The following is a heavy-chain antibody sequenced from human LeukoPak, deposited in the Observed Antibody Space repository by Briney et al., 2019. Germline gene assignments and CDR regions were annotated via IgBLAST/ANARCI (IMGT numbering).Heavy chain of an antibody. J-gene: IGHJ4*02. CDR1: GYTFTSYG. CDR2: ISAYNGNT. V-gene: IGHV1-18*01. D-gene: IGHD3-22*01. Sequence: RASVKVSCKASGYTFTSYGISWVRQAPGQGLEWMGWISAYNGNTNYAQKLQGRDTMTTDTSTSTAYMELRSLRSDDTAVYYCARETRTYYYDSSGYLDYWGQGTLVTVSS. CDR3: ARETRTYYYDSSGYLDY.